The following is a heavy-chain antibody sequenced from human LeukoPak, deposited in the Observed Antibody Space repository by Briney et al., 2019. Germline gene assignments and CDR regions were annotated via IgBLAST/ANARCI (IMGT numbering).Heavy chain of an antibody. D-gene: IGHD1-14*01. J-gene: IGHJ4*02. CDR3: ATFSGAHHKTFDS. CDR1: GLTFRNYW. CDR2: IKQDGSDK. Sequence: GGSLRLSCAASGLTFRNYWMSWVRQAPGKGLEWVANIKQDGSDKFYVDSVNGRFTISRDNAKNSLYLQMNTLRAEDTAIYCCATFSGAHHKTFDSWGQGTLVTVSS. V-gene: IGHV3-7*01.